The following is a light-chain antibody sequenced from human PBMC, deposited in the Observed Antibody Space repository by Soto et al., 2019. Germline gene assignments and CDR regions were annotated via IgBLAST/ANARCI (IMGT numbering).Light chain of an antibody. J-gene: IGLJ1*01. CDR1: SSDVGGYKY. Sequence: QSALTQPPSASGSPGQSVTISCTGTSSDVGGYKYVSWYQQHPGKVPKLMIYEVSKRPSGVPDRFSGSKSGNTASLTVSGLQAEDEADYYCSSYAGSNIDYVFGTGTRSPS. CDR3: SSYAGSNIDYV. V-gene: IGLV2-8*01. CDR2: EVS.